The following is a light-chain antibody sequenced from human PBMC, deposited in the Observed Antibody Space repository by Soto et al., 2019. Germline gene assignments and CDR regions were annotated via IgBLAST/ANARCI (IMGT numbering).Light chain of an antibody. CDR3: QQYIRWPLT. CDR2: GAS. J-gene: IGKJ4*01. Sequence: EVLFTQSPGSLSFAGREVATLSCRASQSVSSNLAWYQQKPGQAPSLLIYGASTRATGTPARFSGSGSGTEFTLTISSLQSEDFAVYYCQQYIRWPLTFGGGTKVDIK. V-gene: IGKV3-15*01. CDR1: QSVSSN.